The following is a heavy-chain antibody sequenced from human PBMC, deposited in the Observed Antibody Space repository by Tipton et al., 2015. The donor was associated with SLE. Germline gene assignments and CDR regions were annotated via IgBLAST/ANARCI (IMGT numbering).Heavy chain of an antibody. V-gene: IGHV4-39*01. CDR2: TFSSAIT. Sequence: TLSLTCTVSGGSIRSSSYYWGWIRQSPGKGLEWIGFTFSSAITYYNPSLKSRVTISVDTSRNQFSLKLSSVTAADTAVYYCASPNSGRWYYFDYWGQGTLVTVSS. CDR1: GGSIRSSSYY. D-gene: IGHD2-15*01. CDR3: ASPNSGRWYYFDY. J-gene: IGHJ4*02.